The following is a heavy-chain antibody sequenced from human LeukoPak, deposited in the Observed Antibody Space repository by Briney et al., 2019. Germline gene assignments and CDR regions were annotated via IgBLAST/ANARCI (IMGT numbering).Heavy chain of an antibody. CDR2: IGGSGSTT. Sequence: GGSLRLSCAASASTFSGYVMSWVRQAPGKGLEWISTIGGSGSTTYYADSIKGRFIISRDNSKNTLYLQMNSLRAEDTAVYYCAKGEAHAFWSGYYFDYWGQGTLVTVSS. J-gene: IGHJ4*02. V-gene: IGHV3-23*01. D-gene: IGHD3-3*01. CDR3: AKGEAHAFWSGYYFDY. CDR1: ASTFSGYV.